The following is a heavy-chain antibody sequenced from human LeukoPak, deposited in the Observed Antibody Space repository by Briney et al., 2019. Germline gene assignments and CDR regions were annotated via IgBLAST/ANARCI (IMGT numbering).Heavy chain of an antibody. Sequence: SETLSLTCAVYGGSFSGYYWSWIRQPPGKGLEWIGEINHSGSTNYNPSLKSRVTISVDTSKNQFSLKLSSVTAADTAVYYCASERDDAFDIWGQGAMVTVSS. CDR2: INHSGST. D-gene: IGHD1-1*01. CDR3: ASERDDAFDI. J-gene: IGHJ3*02. CDR1: GGSFSGYY. V-gene: IGHV4-34*01.